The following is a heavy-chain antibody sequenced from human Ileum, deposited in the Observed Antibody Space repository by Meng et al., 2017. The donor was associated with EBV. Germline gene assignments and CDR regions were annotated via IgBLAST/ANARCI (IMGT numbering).Heavy chain of an antibody. D-gene: IGHD3-10*01. V-gene: IGHV4-4*02. CDR1: GGSITRRNW. J-gene: IGHJ4*02. CDR2: IFQPAST. CDR3: ASRPPYNQGVSLEY. Sequence: QLRRQESGPGLEEPSGTLTLTCAVSGGSITRRNWVTWFRHPPAKGLEWIGEIFQPASTNYTPSLQSRITMSIDESKNQFSLKLYFVTAADTAVYYCASRPPYNQGVSLEYWGQGTLVTVPS.